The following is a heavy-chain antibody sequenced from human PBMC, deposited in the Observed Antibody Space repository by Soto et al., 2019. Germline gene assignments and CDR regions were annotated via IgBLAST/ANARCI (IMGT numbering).Heavy chain of an antibody. CDR1: GFMFSTYA. Sequence: TGGSLRLSCAASGFMFSTYAMTWVRQAPGRGLEWVSTILHDETPFYTDSVKGRFTISRDNVRGTLYLQMNGLRVEDAALYYCAKDLFPTSGQRFFFESWGQGTLVTVSS. CDR2: ILHDETP. V-gene: IGHV3-23*01. J-gene: IGHJ4*02. CDR3: AKDLFPTSGQRFFFES. D-gene: IGHD2-21*01.